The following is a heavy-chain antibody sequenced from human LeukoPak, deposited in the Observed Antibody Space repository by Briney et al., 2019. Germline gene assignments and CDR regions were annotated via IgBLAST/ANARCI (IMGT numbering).Heavy chain of an antibody. J-gene: IGHJ4*02. CDR1: GFTFSASA. Sequence: GGSLKLSCAASGFTFSASAIHWVRQAPGKGLEWVGRIRSKANNYATAYGASVTGRFTISRDDSKNTAYLQMNSLKTEDTAVYYCAKPLARHYFDYWGQGTLVTVSS. CDR3: AKPLARHYFDY. V-gene: IGHV3-73*01. CDR2: IRSKANNYAT.